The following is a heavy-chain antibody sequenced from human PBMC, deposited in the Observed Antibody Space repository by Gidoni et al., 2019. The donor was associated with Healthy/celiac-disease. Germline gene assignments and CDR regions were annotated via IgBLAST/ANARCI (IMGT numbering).Heavy chain of an antibody. Sequence: IFGTANYAQKFQGRVTITADESTSTAYMELSSLRSEDTAVYYCATTRPRYCSGGSCYWDYWGQGTLVTVSS. D-gene: IGHD2-15*01. CDR2: IFGTA. V-gene: IGHV1-69*01. CDR3: ATTRPRYCSGGSCYWDY. J-gene: IGHJ4*02.